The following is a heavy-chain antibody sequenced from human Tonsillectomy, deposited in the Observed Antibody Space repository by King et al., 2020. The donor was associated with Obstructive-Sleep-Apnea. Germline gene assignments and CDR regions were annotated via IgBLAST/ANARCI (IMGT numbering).Heavy chain of an antibody. J-gene: IGHJ4*02. Sequence: VQLVESGGGVVQPGGSLRLSCAASGFTFSSFALHWVRQAPGKGLEWVAVKPHDATFPYHADSVKGRFTISRDNSKNTLYLQMNSLKPEDTAVYYCARDSKRVPFDHWGQGTLVTVSS. V-gene: IGHV3-30*04. CDR3: ARDSKRVPFDH. CDR1: GFTFSSFA. CDR2: KPHDATFP. D-gene: IGHD2-2*01.